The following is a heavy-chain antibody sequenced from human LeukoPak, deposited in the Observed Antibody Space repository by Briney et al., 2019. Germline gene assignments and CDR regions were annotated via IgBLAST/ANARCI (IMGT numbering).Heavy chain of an antibody. J-gene: IGHJ6*03. Sequence: PSETLSLTCSGSGGSISNLYWSWIRQPPGKELEWIGYISNSGSTDYNPSLQSRVTISVDTSKNQISLKVSSVTAADTAVYYCARRGNTWDDYYYMDVWGKGTTVTVSS. D-gene: IGHD1-26*01. CDR3: ARRGNTWDDYYYMDV. CDR2: ISNSGST. CDR1: GGSISNLY. V-gene: IGHV4-59*01.